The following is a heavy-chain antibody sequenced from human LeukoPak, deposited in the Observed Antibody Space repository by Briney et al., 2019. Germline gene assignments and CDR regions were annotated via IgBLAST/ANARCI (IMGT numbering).Heavy chain of an antibody. D-gene: IGHD2-2*01. V-gene: IGHV4-59*01. CDR1: GGSISSDY. J-gene: IGHJ4*02. CDR2: IYYSGST. CDR3: AREHCSSTSCKIDY. Sequence: PSETLSLTCTVSGGSISSDYWSWVRQPPGKGLEWIGYIYYSGSTNYNPSLKSRVTISVDTSKNQFSLKLSSVTAADTAVYYCAREHCSSTSCKIDYWGQGTLVTVSS.